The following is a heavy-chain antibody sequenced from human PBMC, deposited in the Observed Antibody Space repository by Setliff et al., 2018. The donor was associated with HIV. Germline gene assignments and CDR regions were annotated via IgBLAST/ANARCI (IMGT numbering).Heavy chain of an antibody. CDR2: IHPVDSDT. D-gene: IGHD6-13*01. CDR3: ARHRHTAAGTLDAFDI. V-gene: IGHV5-51*01. J-gene: IGHJ3*02. CDR1: GYSFTSNW. Sequence: GESLKISCKGSGYSFTSNWIGWVRQMPGKGLEWMGIIHPVDSDTIYSPSFQGQVTIPADKSISTAYLQWSTLKAADTAIYYCARHRHTAAGTLDAFDIWGQGTVVTVSS.